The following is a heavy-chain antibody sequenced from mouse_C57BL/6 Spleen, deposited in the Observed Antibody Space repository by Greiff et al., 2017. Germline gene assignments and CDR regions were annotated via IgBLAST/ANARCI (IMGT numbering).Heavy chain of an antibody. J-gene: IGHJ1*03. D-gene: IGHD2-2*01. CDR3: AREGLRSLYWYFDV. CDR2: INPNYGTT. V-gene: IGHV1-39*01. CDR1: GYSFTDYN. Sequence: VQLKQSGPELVKPGASVKISCKASGYSFTDYNMNWVKQSNGKSLEWIGVINPNYGTTSYNQKFKGKATLTVDQSSSTAYMQLNSLTSEDSAVYYCAREGLRSLYWYFDVWGTGTTVTVSS.